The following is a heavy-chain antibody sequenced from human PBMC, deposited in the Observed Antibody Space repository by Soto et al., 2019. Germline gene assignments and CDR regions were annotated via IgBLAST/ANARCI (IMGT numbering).Heavy chain of an antibody. CDR3: AKELLHLRSVGGAFDI. CDR1: GFTFSSYA. V-gene: IGHV3-23*01. CDR2: ISGSGGST. D-gene: IGHD2-21*01. Sequence: GGSLRLSCAASGFTFSSYAMSWVRQAPGKGLEWVSAISGSGGSTYYADSVKGRFTISRDNSKNTLYLQMNSLRAEDTAVYYCAKELLHLRSVGGAFDIWGQGTMVTVSS. J-gene: IGHJ3*02.